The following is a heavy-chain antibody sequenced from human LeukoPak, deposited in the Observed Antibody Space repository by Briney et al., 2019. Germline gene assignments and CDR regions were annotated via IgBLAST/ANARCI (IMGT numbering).Heavy chain of an antibody. CDR1: GFTFSSCS. V-gene: IGHV3-21*01. Sequence: PGGSLRLSCAASGFTFSSCSMNWVRQAPGKGLEWVSVISSGSSYIYYADSVKGRFTISRDNAKNSLYLQMNSLRAEDTAVYYCARAEGIVGATDLGYWGQGTLVTVSS. D-gene: IGHD1-26*01. CDR2: ISSGSSYI. J-gene: IGHJ4*02. CDR3: ARAEGIVGATDLGY.